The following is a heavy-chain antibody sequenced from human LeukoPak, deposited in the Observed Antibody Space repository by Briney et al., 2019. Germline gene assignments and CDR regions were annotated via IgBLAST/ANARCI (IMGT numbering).Heavy chain of an antibody. Sequence: GGSLRLSCAASGFTFSSYEMNWVRQAPGKGLEWVSYISSSGTIFYADSVKGRFTISRDNAKNSLYLQMNSLRAEDTAVYYCARWGVGDYWGQGTLVTVSS. D-gene: IGHD1-26*01. CDR2: ISSSGTI. CDR3: ARWGVGDY. CDR1: GFTFSSYE. J-gene: IGHJ4*02. V-gene: IGHV3-48*03.